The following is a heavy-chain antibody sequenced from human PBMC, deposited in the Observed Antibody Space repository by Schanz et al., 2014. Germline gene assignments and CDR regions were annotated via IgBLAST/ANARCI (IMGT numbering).Heavy chain of an antibody. CDR3: ARLGTGMAVAGSVIDSYYYYMDV. CDR1: GYTFTSDS. V-gene: IGHV1-3*01. Sequence: QVQLVQSGPEVKKPGSSVKVSCKASGYTFTSDSMHWVRQAPGQGLEWMGWINVGNGNMKYSQKFQGRVTMTRNTSISTAYMELSSLRSEDTAVYYCARLGTGMAVAGSVIDSYYYYMDVWGEGTTVTVSS. CDR2: INVGNGNM. D-gene: IGHD6-19*01. J-gene: IGHJ6*03.